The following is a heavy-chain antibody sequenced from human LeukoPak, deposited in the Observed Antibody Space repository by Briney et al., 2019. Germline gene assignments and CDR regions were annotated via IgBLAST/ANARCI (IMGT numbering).Heavy chain of an antibody. CDR3: TTVHYDSSGYYHYFQH. D-gene: IGHD3-22*01. CDR1: GFTFSNAW. Sequence: GGSLRLSCAASGFTFSNAWMSWVRQAPGKGLEWVGRIKGKTDGGTTDYAAPVKGRFTISRDDSKNTLYLQMNSLKTEDTAVYYCTTVHYDSSGYYHYFQHWGQGTLVTVSS. V-gene: IGHV3-15*01. CDR2: IKGKTDGGTT. J-gene: IGHJ1*01.